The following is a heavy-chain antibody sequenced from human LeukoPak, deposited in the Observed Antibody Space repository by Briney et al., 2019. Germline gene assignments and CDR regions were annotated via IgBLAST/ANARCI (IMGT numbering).Heavy chain of an antibody. CDR3: ARHSPQLQYFDY. CDR2: IYHSGST. D-gene: IGHD2-2*01. J-gene: IGHJ4*02. Sequence: SETLSLTCAVSGYSISSGYYWGWIRQPPGKGLEWIGRIYHSGSTYYNPSLKSRVTISVDTSKNQFSLKLSSVTAADTAVYYCARHSPQLQYFDYWGQGTLVTVSS. CDR1: GYSISSGYY. V-gene: IGHV4-38-2*01.